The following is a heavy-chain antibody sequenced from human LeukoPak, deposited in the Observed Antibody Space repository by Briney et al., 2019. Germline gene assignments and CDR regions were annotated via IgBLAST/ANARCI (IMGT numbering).Heavy chain of an antibody. D-gene: IGHD3-3*01. V-gene: IGHV1-2*02. CDR1: GYTFTGYY. CDR3: ARDGDFWSGYSLNWFDP. Sequence: ASVKVSCKASGYTFTGYYMHWVRQAPGQGLEWMGWINPNSGGTNYAQKFQGRVTMTRDTSISTAYMELSRLRSDDTAVYYCARDGDFWSGYSLNWFDPWGQGTLVTVSS. CDR2: INPNSGGT. J-gene: IGHJ5*02.